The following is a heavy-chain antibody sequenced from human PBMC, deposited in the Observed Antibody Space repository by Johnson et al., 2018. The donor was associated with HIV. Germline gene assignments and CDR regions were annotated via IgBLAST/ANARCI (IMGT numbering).Heavy chain of an antibody. J-gene: IGHJ3*02. CDR3: ASRSYGYVRHAFDI. D-gene: IGHD5-18*01. Sequence: QLVESGGGLVQPGRSLRLSCAASGFTFDDYAMHWVRQAPGKVLEWVSGISWNSGSIGYADSVKGRFTISRDNAKNSLYLQMNSLRAEDTAVYYCASRSYGYVRHAFDIWGQGTMVTVSS. CDR1: GFTFDDYA. V-gene: IGHV3-9*01. CDR2: ISWNSGSI.